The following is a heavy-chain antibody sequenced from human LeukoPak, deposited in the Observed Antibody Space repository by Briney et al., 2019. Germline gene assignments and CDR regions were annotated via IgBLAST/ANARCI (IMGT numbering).Heavy chain of an antibody. V-gene: IGHV3-74*01. Sequence: GGSLRLSCAGSGLTFSSYAMNWVRQAPGKGLVWVSRINGDGTMTNYADFAKGRFTISRDNTKNILYLQMNDLRVDDSAIYYCSRSQFDYWGQGVLVTVSS. CDR3: SRSQFDY. CDR2: INGDGTMT. CDR1: GLTFSSYA. J-gene: IGHJ4*02.